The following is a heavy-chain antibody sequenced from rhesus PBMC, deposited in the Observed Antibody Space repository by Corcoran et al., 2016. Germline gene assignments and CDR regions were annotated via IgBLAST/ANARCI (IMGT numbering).Heavy chain of an antibody. CDR1: VYSISVGYY. V-gene: IGHV4S14*01. D-gene: IGHD6-25*01. Sequence: QVQLQESAPGLVTHSETLSLTCAVSVYSISVGYYWGWIRQPPGKGLEWSGHISSGGSNYLNPSLKSRVTISTDTSKNQFSLKLSSVTAADTAVYYCARASNSGSWNSYWGQGVLVTVSS. CDR3: ARASNSGSWNSY. CDR2: ISSGGSN. J-gene: IGHJ4*01.